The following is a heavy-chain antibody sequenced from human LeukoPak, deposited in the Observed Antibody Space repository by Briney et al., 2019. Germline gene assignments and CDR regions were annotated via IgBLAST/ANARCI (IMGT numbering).Heavy chain of an antibody. CDR2: IYYSGST. V-gene: IGHV4-59*06. J-gene: IGHJ6*02. D-gene: IGHD3-22*01. Sequence: PGGSLRLSCAASGFTVSNNYMTWVRQAPGKGLEWIGYIYYSGSTYYNPSLKSRVTISVDTSKNQFSLKLSSVTAADTAVYYCARTKANDSSGYYRYYYYYYGMDVWGQGTTVTVSS. CDR3: ARTKANDSSGYYRYYYYYYGMDV. CDR1: GFTVSNNY.